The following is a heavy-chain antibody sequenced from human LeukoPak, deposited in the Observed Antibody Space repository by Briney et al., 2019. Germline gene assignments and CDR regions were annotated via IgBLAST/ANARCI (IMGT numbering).Heavy chain of an antibody. CDR2: ISTSSSYI. Sequence: GGSLRLSCAASGFTFSSYGMSWVRQAPGKGLEWVSSISTSSSYIYYADSVKGRFTISRDNARNSLYLQMNTLRAEDTAVYSCARGADGVSSNSRGWFDPWGQGTLVTVSS. V-gene: IGHV3-21*06. CDR1: GFTFSSYG. J-gene: IGHJ5*02. D-gene: IGHD2-15*01. CDR3: ARGADGVSSNSRGWFDP.